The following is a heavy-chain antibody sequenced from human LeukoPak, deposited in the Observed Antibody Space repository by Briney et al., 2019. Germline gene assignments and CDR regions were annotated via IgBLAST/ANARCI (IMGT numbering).Heavy chain of an antibody. CDR1: GYTFTIYG. V-gene: IGHV1-18*01. J-gene: IGHJ4*02. CDR3: ARGNDY. Sequence: AGVNVSFTSSGYTFTIYGISWVRLAPGQGLGWVGWISVYNGNTNYAQELEGRGTMTTDTYTSTAYMELRSLRSDDTAVYYSARGNDYWGQGTLVTVSS. CDR2: ISVYNGNT.